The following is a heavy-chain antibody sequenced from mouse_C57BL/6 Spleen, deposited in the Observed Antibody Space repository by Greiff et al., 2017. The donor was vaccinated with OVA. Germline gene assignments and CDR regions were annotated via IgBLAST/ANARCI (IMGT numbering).Heavy chain of an antibody. D-gene: IGHD2-4*01. Sequence: EVMLVESGGGLVKPGGSLKLSCAASGFTFSSYAMSWVRQTPEKRLEWVATISDGGSYTYYPDNVKGRFTISRDNAKNNLYLQMSHLKSEDTAMYYCARESYDYDDYWGQGTTLTVSS. CDR1: GFTFSSYA. CDR2: ISDGGSYT. J-gene: IGHJ2*01. V-gene: IGHV5-4*01. CDR3: ARESYDYDDY.